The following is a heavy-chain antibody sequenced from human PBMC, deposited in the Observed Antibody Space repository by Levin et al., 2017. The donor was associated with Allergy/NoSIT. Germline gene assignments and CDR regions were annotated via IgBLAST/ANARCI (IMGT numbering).Heavy chain of an antibody. CDR3: SRGGSGWYQRSAFDI. D-gene: IGHD6-19*01. CDR1: GGSSSGYY. Sequence: NASETLSLTCVVYGGSSSGYYWSWIRQPPGKGLEWIGEINHSGSTDYNPSLKSRVTISVDTSKNHFSLRLSSVTAADTAMYYCSRGGSGWYQRSAFDIWGQGTMVTVSS. V-gene: IGHV4-34*01. CDR2: INHSGST. J-gene: IGHJ3*02.